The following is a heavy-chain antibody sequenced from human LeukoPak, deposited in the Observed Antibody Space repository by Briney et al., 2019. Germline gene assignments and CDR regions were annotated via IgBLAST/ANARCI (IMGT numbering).Heavy chain of an antibody. J-gene: IGHJ4*02. V-gene: IGHV1-58*01. CDR1: GFTFTGST. CDR2: IVVGSGNT. Sequence: ASVKVSCKASGFTFTGSTLQWVRQARGQHLEWIAWIVVGSGNTNYAQKFQERLILTRDMATRTVYMELSSLSSEDTAVYYCANVRYKYGKDYWGQGTLVTVSS. CDR3: ANVRYKYGKDY. D-gene: IGHD5-18*01.